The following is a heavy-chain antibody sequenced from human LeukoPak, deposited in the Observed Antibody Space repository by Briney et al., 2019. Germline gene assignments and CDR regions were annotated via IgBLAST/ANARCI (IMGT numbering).Heavy chain of an antibody. CDR3: ARGPLVVVPAASPRRAFDI. J-gene: IGHJ3*02. V-gene: IGHV4-4*07. CDR1: GGSISSYY. D-gene: IGHD2-2*01. Sequence: SETLSLTCSVSGGSISSYYWSWIRQPAGKGLEWIGRIYTSGSTNYNPSLKSRVTMSVDTSKNQFSLKLSSVTAADTAVYYCARGPLVVVPAASPRRAFDIWGQGTMVTVSS. CDR2: IYTSGST.